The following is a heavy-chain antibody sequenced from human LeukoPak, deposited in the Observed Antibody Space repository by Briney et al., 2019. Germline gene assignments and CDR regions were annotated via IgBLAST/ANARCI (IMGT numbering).Heavy chain of an antibody. CDR3: ARGDQNFDY. J-gene: IGHJ4*02. CDR1: GGSISSYY. D-gene: IGHD2-2*01. V-gene: IGHV4-59*12. Sequence: SETLSLTCTVSGGSISSYYWSWIRQPPGKGLEWIGYIYYSGSTNYNPSLKSRVTISVDTSKNQFSLQLNSVTPEDTAVYYCARGDQNFDYRGQGTLVTVSS. CDR2: IYYSGST.